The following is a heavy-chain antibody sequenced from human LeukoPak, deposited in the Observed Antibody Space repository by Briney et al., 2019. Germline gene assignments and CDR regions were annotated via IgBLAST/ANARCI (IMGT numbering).Heavy chain of an antibody. V-gene: IGHV3-33*01. J-gene: IGHJ3*02. CDR3: ARENWNVAKYVLDI. Sequence: GRSLRLSCAASGFTFSVYGTHWVRQAPGRGLDWLTAIRYDGTETAYADSVKGQFTISRDNSRNTLYLQMNSLRVEDTAIYYCARENWNVAKYVLDIWGQGTLVSVAS. D-gene: IGHD1-1*01. CDR1: GFTFSVYG. CDR2: IRYDGTET.